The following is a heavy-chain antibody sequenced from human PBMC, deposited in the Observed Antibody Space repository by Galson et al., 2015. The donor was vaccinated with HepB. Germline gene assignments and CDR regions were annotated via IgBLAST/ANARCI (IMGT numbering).Heavy chain of an antibody. Sequence: SVKVSCKASGGTFSSYAISWVRQAPGQGLEWMGGIIPIFGTANYAQKFQGRVTITADESTSTAYMELSSLRSEDTAVYYCARDPRSVTTRAFDIWGQGTMVTVSS. D-gene: IGHD4-17*01. J-gene: IGHJ3*02. V-gene: IGHV1-69*13. CDR1: GGTFSSYA. CDR2: IIPIFGTA. CDR3: ARDPRSVTTRAFDI.